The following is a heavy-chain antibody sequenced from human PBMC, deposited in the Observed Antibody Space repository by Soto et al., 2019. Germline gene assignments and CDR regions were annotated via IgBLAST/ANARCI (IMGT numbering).Heavy chain of an antibody. D-gene: IGHD6-13*01. CDR2: ISPSGGST. V-gene: IGHV1-46*03. CDR1: GYTFTSSY. CDR3: ARVTSPYSSTWTYDY. J-gene: IGHJ4*02. Sequence: QVQLVQSGAEVKKPGASVKVSCKASGYTFTSSYIHWVRQAPGQGLEWMGMISPSGGSTTYAQKCRGRVTMTRDTSTNTVYMDLSSLGSEDTAVYYCARVTSPYSSTWTYDYWGQGTLVTVSS.